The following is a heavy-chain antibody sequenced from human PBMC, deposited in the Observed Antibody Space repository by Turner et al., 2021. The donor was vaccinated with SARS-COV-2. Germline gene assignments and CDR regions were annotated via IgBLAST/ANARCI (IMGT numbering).Heavy chain of an antibody. CDR3: AKQISYYGSGSLYYFDY. J-gene: IGHJ4*02. CDR2: ISYDGSNK. D-gene: IGHD3-10*01. V-gene: IGHV3-30*18. CDR1: GFTFSSYG. Sequence: QVQLVESGGGVVQPGRSLRRSCAAPGFTFSSYGMHWVRQAPGKGLEWVAVISYDGSNKHYADSVKGRFTISRDNSENTLYLQMNSLRVEDTAVYYCAKQISYYGSGSLYYFDYWGQGTLVTVSS.